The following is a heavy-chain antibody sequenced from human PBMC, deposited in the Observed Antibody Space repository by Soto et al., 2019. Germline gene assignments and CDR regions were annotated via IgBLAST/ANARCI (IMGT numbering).Heavy chain of an antibody. CDR1: GFIFSTYG. CDR2: ISYDGNNE. V-gene: IGHV3-30*18. Sequence: RLSCAASGFIFSTYGMHWVRQAPGKGLDWVAVISYDGNNEYYGDSVSGRFTISRDNSKNTLYLQMNSLRPEDTVVYYCAKDLRQWLAGELDSWGQGAVVTVS. D-gene: IGHD6-19*01. CDR3: AKDLRQWLAGELDS. J-gene: IGHJ4*02.